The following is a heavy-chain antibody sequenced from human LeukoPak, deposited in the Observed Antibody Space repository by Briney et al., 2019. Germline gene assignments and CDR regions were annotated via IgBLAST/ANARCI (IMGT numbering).Heavy chain of an antibody. CDR3: ARDADHGDSHNWFDP. D-gene: IGHD4-17*01. J-gene: IGHJ5*02. CDR2: IYYSGST. V-gene: IGHV4-31*03. CDR1: GGSISSGGYY. Sequence: PSETLSLTCTVSGGSISSGGYYWSWIRQHPGKGLEWIGYIYYSGSTYYNPSLKSRVTISVDTSKNQFSLNLSSVTAADTAVYFCARDADHGDSHNWFDPWGQGTLVTVSS.